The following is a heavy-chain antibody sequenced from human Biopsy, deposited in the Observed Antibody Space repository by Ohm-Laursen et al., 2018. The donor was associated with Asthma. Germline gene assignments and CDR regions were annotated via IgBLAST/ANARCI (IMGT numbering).Heavy chain of an antibody. CDR2: LKSVFGTT. Sequence: ASVKVSCKSLGGTFNTYVIGWVRPAPGRGGEGMGGLKSVFGTTTYPQKFQDRVTITADDSTSTVYMELSSLRSEDTAVYYCARKAGSCISRTCYSLDFWGQGTLVTVSS. CDR1: GGTFNTYV. J-gene: IGHJ4*02. D-gene: IGHD2-2*01. V-gene: IGHV1-69*13. CDR3: ARKAGSCISRTCYSLDF.